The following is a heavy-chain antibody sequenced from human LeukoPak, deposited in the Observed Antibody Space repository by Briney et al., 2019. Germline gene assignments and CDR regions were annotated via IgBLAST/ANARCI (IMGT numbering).Heavy chain of an antibody. J-gene: IGHJ4*02. CDR3: AKDLWELQYFDY. V-gene: IGHV3-30*02. D-gene: IGHD1-26*01. CDR1: GFTFSSYG. CDR2: IRYDGSNK. Sequence: GGSLRLSCVASGFTFSSYGMHWVRQAPGKGLEWVAFIRYDGSNKYYADSVKGRFTISRDNSKNTLYLQMNSLRAEDTAVYYCAKDLWELQYFDYWGQGTLVTVSS.